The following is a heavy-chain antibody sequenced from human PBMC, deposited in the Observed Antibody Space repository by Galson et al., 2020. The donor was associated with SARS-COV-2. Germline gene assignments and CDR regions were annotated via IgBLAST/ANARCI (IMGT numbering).Heavy chain of an antibody. CDR3: ASGWIAAAGCYYYVMDG. V-gene: IGHV3-21*01. D-gene: IGHD6-13*01. CDR2: ISSSSSYI. Sequence: NSGGSLRLSCAASGFTFSSYSMNWVRQAPGKGLEWVSSISSSSSYIYYADSVKGRFTISRDNAKNSLYLQMTSLRAEDTAVYYCASGWIAAAGCYYYVMDGWGQVITVTVSS. J-gene: IGHJ6*02. CDR1: GFTFSSYS.